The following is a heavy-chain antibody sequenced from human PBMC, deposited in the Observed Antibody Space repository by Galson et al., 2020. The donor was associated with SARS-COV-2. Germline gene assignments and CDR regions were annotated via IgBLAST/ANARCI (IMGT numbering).Heavy chain of an antibody. Sequence: ASVKVSCKASGYTFTSYYMHWVRQAPGQGLEWMGIINPSGGSTSYAQKFQGRVTMTRDTSTSTVYMELSSLRSEDTAVYYCARSPVYDFWSGHQSQYYFDYWGQGTLVTVSS. CDR3: ARSPVYDFWSGHQSQYYFDY. V-gene: IGHV1-46*01. CDR2: INPSGGST. J-gene: IGHJ4*02. D-gene: IGHD3-3*01. CDR1: GYTFTSYY.